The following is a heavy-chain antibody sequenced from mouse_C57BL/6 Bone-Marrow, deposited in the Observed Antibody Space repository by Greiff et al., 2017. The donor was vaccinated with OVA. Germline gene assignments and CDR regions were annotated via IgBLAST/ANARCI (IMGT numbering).Heavy chain of an antibody. CDR3: ARDDYYWYVDV. J-gene: IGHJ1*03. Sequence: VQLMESGGGLVQSGRSLRLSCATSGFTFSDFYMEWVRQAPGKGLEWIAASRNKANDYTTEYSASVKGRFIVSRDTSQSILYLQMNALRAEDTAIYYCARDDYYWYVDVWGTGTTVTVSS. CDR2: SRNKANDYTT. CDR1: GFTFSDFY. V-gene: IGHV7-1*01.